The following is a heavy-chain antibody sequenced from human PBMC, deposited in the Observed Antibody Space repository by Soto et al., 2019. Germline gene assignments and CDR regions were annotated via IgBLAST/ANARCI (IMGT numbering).Heavy chain of an antibody. D-gene: IGHD3-22*01. CDR3: ASEYTYYYDSSGPGPDDAFDI. J-gene: IGHJ3*02. CDR2: ISSSSSYI. CDR1: GFTFSSYS. V-gene: IGHV3-21*01. Sequence: PGESLKISCAASGFTFSSYSMNWVRQAPGKXLEWVSSISSSSSYIYYADSVKGRFTISRDNAKNSLYLQMNSLRAEDTAVYYCASEYTYYYDSSGPGPDDAFDIWGQGTVVTVSS.